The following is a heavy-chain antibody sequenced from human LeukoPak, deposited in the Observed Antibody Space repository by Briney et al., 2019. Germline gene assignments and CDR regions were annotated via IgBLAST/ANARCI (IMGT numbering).Heavy chain of an antibody. J-gene: IGHJ4*02. Sequence: SVKVSCKASGGTFSSYAISWVRQAPGQGLEWMGGIIPIFGTANYAQKFQGRVTITADKSTSTAYMELSSLRSEDTAVYYCARGRLVAGYCFDYWGQGTLSPSPQ. CDR2: IIPIFGTA. CDR3: ARGRLVAGYCFDY. D-gene: IGHD6-19*01. V-gene: IGHV1-69*06. CDR1: GGTFSSYA.